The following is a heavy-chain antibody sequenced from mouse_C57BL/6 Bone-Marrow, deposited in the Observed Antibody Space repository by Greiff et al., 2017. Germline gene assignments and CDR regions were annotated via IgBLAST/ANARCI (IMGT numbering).Heavy chain of an antibody. CDR3: ARILYGSSYGYAMDY. D-gene: IGHD1-1*01. J-gene: IGHJ4*01. CDR1: GFSLTSYA. Sequence: VQLVESGPGLVAPSQSLSITCTVSGFSLTSYAISWVRQPPGKGLEWLGVIWTGGGTNYNSALKSRLSISKDNSKSQVFLKMNSLQTDDTARYYCARILYGSSYGYAMDYWGQGTSVTVSS. CDR2: IWTGGGT. V-gene: IGHV2-9-1*01.